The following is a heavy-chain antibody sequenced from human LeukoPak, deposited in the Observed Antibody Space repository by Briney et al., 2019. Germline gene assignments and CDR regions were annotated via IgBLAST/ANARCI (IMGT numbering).Heavy chain of an antibody. Sequence: PGGSLRLSCAASGFTFSSYGMHWVRQAPGKGLEWVAVISYDGSNKYYADSVRGRFTISRDNSENTLYLQMNSLRAEDTAVYYCARDSSYYVWGQGTLVTVSS. J-gene: IGHJ4*02. V-gene: IGHV3-30*03. CDR3: ARDSSYYV. CDR1: GFTFSSYG. CDR2: ISYDGSNK. D-gene: IGHD3-10*02.